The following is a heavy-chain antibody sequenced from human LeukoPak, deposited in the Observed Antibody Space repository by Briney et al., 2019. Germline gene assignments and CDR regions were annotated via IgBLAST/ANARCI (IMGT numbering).Heavy chain of an antibody. V-gene: IGHV3-48*01. D-gene: IGHD1-26*01. CDR2: ISSNSATT. Sequence: GGSLRLSCAASGFSFSTNSMNWVRQVPGKGLEWISYISSNSATTYYADSVKGRFTISRDNARNSLYLHMNSLRADDTAVYYCARDTRSLIDYWGQGTLVTVSS. CDR1: GFSFSTNS. J-gene: IGHJ4*02. CDR3: ARDTRSLIDY.